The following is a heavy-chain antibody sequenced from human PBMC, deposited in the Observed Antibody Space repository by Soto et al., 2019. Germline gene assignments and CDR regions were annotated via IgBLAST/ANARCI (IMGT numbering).Heavy chain of an antibody. CDR3: AKDMTQQGLVGPIDY. Sequence: EVQLVESGGGLVQPGRSLRLSCAASGFTFDDYAMHWVRQAPGKGLEWVSGISWNSGSIGYADSVKGRFTISRDNAKNSLYLQMHSLRAEATALYYCAKDMTQQGLVGPIDYWGQGTLVTVAS. CDR1: GFTFDDYA. CDR2: ISWNSGSI. J-gene: IGHJ4*02. D-gene: IGHD6-19*01. V-gene: IGHV3-9*01.